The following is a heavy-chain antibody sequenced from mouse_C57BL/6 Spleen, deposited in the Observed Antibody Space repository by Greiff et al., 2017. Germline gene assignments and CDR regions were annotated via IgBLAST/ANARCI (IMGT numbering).Heavy chain of an antibody. CDR3: AKTLLPNYYAMDY. CDR2: IWGGGST. J-gene: IGHJ4*01. Sequence: VKLLQSGPGLVQPSQCLSITCTASGFSLTSYGVHWVRQSPGTGLEWLGVIWGGGSTDYNAAFISGLCIITDNSTRHVFSILNSLQADDTAIEYWAKTLLPNYYAMDYWGQGTSVTVSS. D-gene: IGHD2-3*01. CDR1: GFSLTSYG. V-gene: IGHV2-2*01.